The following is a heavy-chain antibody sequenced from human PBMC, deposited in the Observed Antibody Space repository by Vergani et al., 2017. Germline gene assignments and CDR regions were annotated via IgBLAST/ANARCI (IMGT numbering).Heavy chain of an antibody. CDR3: ARDVIXMVRGVSHNDAFDI. Sequence: QVQLVESGGGLVKPGGSLTLSCAASGFTFSDYYMSWIRQAPGKGLEWVSYISSSGSTIYYADSVKGRFTISRDNAKNSLYLQMNSLRAEDTAVYYCARDVIXMVRGVSHNDAFDIWGQGTMVTVSS. CDR1: GFTFSDYY. V-gene: IGHV3-11*01. D-gene: IGHD3-10*01. J-gene: IGHJ3*02. CDR2: ISSSGSTI.